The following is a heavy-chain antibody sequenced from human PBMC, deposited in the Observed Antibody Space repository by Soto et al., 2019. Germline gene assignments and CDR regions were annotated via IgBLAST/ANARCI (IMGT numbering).Heavy chain of an antibody. CDR3: ARKSDCIAARSTCYYGMDV. CDR1: GYTFTGYY. D-gene: IGHD6-6*01. V-gene: IGHV1-2*02. J-gene: IGHJ6*02. Sequence: GASVKVSCKASGYTFTGYYMHWVRQAPGQGLEWMGWINPNSGGTNYAQKFQGRVTMTRDTSISTAYMELSRLRSDDTAVYYCARKSDCIAARSTCYYGMDVWGQGTTVTVSS. CDR2: INPNSGGT.